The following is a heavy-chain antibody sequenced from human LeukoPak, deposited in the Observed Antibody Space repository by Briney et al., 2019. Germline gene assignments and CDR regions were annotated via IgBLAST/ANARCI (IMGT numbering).Heavy chain of an antibody. J-gene: IGHJ3*02. V-gene: IGHV4-34*01. Sequence: SETLSLTCAVYGGSFSGYYWSWIRQPPGKGLEWIGEINHSGSTNYNAPLKSRVTISVDTSKNQFSLKLSSVTAADTAVYYCARPPYYDVWSGRAFDIWGQGTMVTVSS. CDR1: GGSFSGYY. CDR2: INHSGST. CDR3: ARPPYYDVWSGRAFDI. D-gene: IGHD3-3*01.